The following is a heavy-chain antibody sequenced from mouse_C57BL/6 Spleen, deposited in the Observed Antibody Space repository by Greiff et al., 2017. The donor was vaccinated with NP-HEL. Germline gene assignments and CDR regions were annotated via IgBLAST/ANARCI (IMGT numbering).Heavy chain of an antibody. CDR3: TRCGFLFDY. CDR2: IDPETGGT. V-gene: IGHV1-15*01. Sequence: VQRVESGAELVRPGASVTLSCKASGYTFTDYEMHWVKQTPVHGLEWIGAIDPETGGTAYNEKFKGKAILTADKSSSTAYMELRSLTSEDSSVYYCTRCGFLFDYWGQGTTLTVSS. CDR1: GYTFTDYE. J-gene: IGHJ2*01.